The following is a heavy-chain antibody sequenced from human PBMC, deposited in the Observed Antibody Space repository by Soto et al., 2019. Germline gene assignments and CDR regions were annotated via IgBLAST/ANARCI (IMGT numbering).Heavy chain of an antibody. CDR3: ARDSGAAAGSFDY. J-gene: IGHJ4*02. V-gene: IGHV3-7*03. Sequence: GGSLRLSCAASGFRFSLFWMSWVRQTPGKGLEWVANINEDGSEKFFADSVKGRFTISRDNAKNSLSLQMNSLTAADTAVYYCARDSGAAAGSFDYWGQGTLVTVSS. D-gene: IGHD6-13*01. CDR2: INEDGSEK. CDR1: GFRFSLFW.